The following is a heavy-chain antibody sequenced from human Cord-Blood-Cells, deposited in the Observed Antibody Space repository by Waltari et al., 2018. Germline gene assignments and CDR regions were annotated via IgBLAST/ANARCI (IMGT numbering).Heavy chain of an antibody. Sequence: FSSHAMRWVRQAPGQGLEWMGGIIPIFGTATYAQKFQGRVTITADESTSTAYMELSSLRSEDTAVYYCARERGYSGSYYYYGMDVWGQGTTVTVSS. V-gene: IGHV1-69*01. CDR2: IIPIFGTA. D-gene: IGHD1-26*01. CDR1: FSSHA. J-gene: IGHJ6*02. CDR3: ARERGYSGSYYYYGMDV.